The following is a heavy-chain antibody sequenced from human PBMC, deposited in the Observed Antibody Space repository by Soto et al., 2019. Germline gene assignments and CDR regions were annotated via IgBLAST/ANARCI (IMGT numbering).Heavy chain of an antibody. D-gene: IGHD5-18*01. J-gene: IGHJ6*02. CDR3: ARVDTYDYYYSMDV. CDR2: VYSSGTT. V-gene: IGHV3-53*02. Sequence: EVQLVETGGGLIQPGGSLSLSCAASGLADTSNYMSWVRQAPGKGLEWVSIVYSSGTTYYADSVKGRFTFSRDKSKNTIYLQMRNLRAEDTAVYYCARVDTYDYYYSMDVWGQGTTVTVSS. CDR1: GLADTSNY.